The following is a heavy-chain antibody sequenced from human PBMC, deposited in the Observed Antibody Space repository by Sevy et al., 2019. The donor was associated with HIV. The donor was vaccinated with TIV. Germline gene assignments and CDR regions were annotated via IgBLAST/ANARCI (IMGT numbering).Heavy chain of an antibody. CDR1: GGSISSGRYY. D-gene: IGHD6-19*01. CDR2: IYTSGST. V-gene: IGHV4-61*02. CDR3: ARDRSEDDAFHI. Sequence: SETLSLTCTVSGGSISSGRYYWAWIRQPAGKGLEWIGRIYTSGSTNYNPSLKSRVTMSVDTSKNQFSLRLSSVTAADTAVYFCARDRSEDDAFHIWGQGTMVTVSS. J-gene: IGHJ3*02.